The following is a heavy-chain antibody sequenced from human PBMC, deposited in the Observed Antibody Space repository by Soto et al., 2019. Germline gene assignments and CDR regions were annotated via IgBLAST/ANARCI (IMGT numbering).Heavy chain of an antibody. CDR2: ISSSSSYI. CDR1: GFTFSSYS. D-gene: IGHD6-13*01. Sequence: EVQLVESGGGLVKPGGSLRLSCAASGFTFSSYSMNWVRQAPGKGLEWVSSISSSSSYIYYADSVKGRFTISRDNAKNSRYLQMNSLRAEDTAVYYCARVHSSSPPRWGQGTLVTVSS. V-gene: IGHV3-21*01. J-gene: IGHJ4*02. CDR3: ARVHSSSPPR.